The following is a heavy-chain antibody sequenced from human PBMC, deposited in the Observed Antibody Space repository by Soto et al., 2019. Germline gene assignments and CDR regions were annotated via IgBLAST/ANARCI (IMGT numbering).Heavy chain of an antibody. CDR3: XSXIQTGH. D-gene: IGHD5-18*01. J-gene: IGHJ4*02. Sequence: QVQLVESGGGVVLPGRSLRLSCAASGFTFSTYGMHWVRQAPGKGLEWVAVISSDGNTKYYSDSVKGRFTISRDNSKNTLYLQMNTLTTEXTAXXXXXSXIQTGHWGQGTLVTVSA. CDR1: GFTFSTYG. CDR2: ISSDGNTK. V-gene: IGHV3-30*03.